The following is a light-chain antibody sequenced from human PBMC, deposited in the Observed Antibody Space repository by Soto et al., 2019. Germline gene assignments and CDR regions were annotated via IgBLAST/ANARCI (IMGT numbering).Light chain of an antibody. CDR2: GAS. Sequence: DIQMTQSPSSLSASVGDRVTITCRASQDISTSLAWYQQKPGKGPTLLIYGASTLQSGVPSRFSGSGSGTDFTLTLTSLQPEEVATYDCQKYKSAPYTFGPGTQVDVK. CDR3: QKYKSAPYT. V-gene: IGKV1-27*01. J-gene: IGKJ3*01. CDR1: QDISTS.